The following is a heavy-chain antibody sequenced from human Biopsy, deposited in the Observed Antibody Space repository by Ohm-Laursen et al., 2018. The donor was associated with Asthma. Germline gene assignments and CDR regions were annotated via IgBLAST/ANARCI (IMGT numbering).Heavy chain of an antibody. CDR1: GGTFSNFA. V-gene: IGHV1-69*13. CDR3: ARCRVGYSSGWSLLLKKIYYSGMDV. J-gene: IGHJ6*02. CDR2: IMTVFGTT. D-gene: IGHD6-19*01. Sequence: GASVKVSCKTPGGTFSNFAISWVRQAPGQGLEWPGGIMTVFGTTNYAQKFQGRVTITADESTSTAYMEVTSLRSEDTAIYYCARCRVGYSSGWSLLLKKIYYSGMDVWGQGTAVTVSS.